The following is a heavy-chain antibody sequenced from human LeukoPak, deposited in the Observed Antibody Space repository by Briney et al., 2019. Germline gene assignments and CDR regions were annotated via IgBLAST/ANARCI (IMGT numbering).Heavy chain of an antibody. CDR1: GFTFSSYG. V-gene: IGHV3-30*18. CDR2: ISYDGSNK. D-gene: IGHD3-22*01. J-gene: IGHJ4*02. Sequence: GGSLRLSCAASGFTFSSYGMPWVRQAPGKGLEWVAVISYDGSNKYYADSVKGRFTISRENSKNTLSLQLNSPRAEDKTAYYCAQGITMIVVVPALDYWGQGTLVTLSS. CDR3: AQGITMIVVVPALDY.